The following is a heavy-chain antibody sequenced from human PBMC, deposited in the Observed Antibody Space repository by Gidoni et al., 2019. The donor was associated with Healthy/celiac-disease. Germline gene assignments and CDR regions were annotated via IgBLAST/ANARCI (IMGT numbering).Heavy chain of an antibody. Sequence: EVQLVESGGGLVQPGGSLRLSCAASGFTFSSYSMNWVRQAPGKGLEWVSYISSSSSTIYYADSVKGRFTISRDNATNSLYLQMNSLRAEDTAVYYCARRLGSSWYRGGFDYWGQGTLVTVSS. CDR3: ARRLGSSWYRGGFDY. V-gene: IGHV3-48*01. CDR2: ISSSSSTI. D-gene: IGHD6-13*01. J-gene: IGHJ4*02. CDR1: GFTFSSYS.